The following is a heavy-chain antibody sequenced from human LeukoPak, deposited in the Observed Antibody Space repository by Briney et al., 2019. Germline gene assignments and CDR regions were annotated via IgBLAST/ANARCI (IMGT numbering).Heavy chain of an antibody. CDR1: GFIFSIYT. CDR2: IDSTGAYT. D-gene: IGHD2-15*01. CDR3: AKGTLGHCNGASCYPLDY. V-gene: IGHV3-23*01. Sequence: PGGSLRLSCAASGFIFSIYTMSWARQAPGKGLEWVSAIDSTGAYTWYADSVKGRFAISKDSSKTIPYLQMNSLRAEDAAVYFCAKGTLGHCNGASCYPLDYWGQGTLVTVSS. J-gene: IGHJ4*02.